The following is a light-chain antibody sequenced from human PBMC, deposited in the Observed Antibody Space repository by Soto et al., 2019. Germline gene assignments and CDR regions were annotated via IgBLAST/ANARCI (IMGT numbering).Light chain of an antibody. V-gene: IGLV2-14*01. CDR3: SSYTSSSTVGV. Sequence: QSALTQPASVSGSPGQSITVSCTGTSSDIGAYDYVSWYQPHPGKAPKVIISEVSKRPSGVSHRFSGSKSGNTASLTISGLQAEDEADYYCSSYTSSSTVGVFGTGTKVTVL. CDR1: SSDIGAYDY. CDR2: EVS. J-gene: IGLJ1*01.